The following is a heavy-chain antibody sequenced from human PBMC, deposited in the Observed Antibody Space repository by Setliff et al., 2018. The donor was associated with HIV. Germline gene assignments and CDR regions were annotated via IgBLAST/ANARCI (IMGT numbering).Heavy chain of an antibody. J-gene: IGHJ5*02. V-gene: IGHV4-39*01. CDR3: ARRYNDKPREWFDP. CDR2: IYYSGDT. CDR1: GGSVSSSSYY. D-gene: IGHD1-1*01. Sequence: SETLSLTCTVSGGSVSSSSYYWGWIRQPTGKGLEWIGTIYYSGDTQYNPSFKTRVVMSVDTSKNQFSLRLISVTAADTAVYYCARRYNDKPREWFDPWGQGTLVTVSS.